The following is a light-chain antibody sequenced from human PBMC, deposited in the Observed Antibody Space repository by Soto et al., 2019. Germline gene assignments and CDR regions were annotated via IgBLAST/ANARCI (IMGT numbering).Light chain of an antibody. CDR1: QGIRND. CDR2: AAS. CDR3: LQDYSDL. Sequence: AIQMTQSPSSLSASVGDRVTITCRASQGIRNDLGWYQQKPGKAPKLLISAASSLQSGVPSRFSGIGSGSDFTRTVISLQPEDFAAYWCLQDYSDLFGPGTKVEIK. V-gene: IGKV1-6*01. J-gene: IGKJ3*01.